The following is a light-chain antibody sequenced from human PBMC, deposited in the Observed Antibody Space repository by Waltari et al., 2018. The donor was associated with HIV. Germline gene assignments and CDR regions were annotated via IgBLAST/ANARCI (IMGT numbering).Light chain of an antibody. J-gene: IGLJ3*02. CDR3: QTWGTGSLV. V-gene: IGLV4-69*01. Sequence: QLVLTQSPSASASLGASVKLTCTLSSGHSSYAIAWHQQQPEKGPRYLMKLNSDGSHSKGDGIPGRFSGSSSGAERYPTISSLQSEDEADYYCQTWGTGSLVFGGGTNLTVL. CDR2: LNSDGSH. CDR1: SGHSSYA.